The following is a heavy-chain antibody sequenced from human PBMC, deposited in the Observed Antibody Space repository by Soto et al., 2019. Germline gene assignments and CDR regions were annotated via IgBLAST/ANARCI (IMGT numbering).Heavy chain of an antibody. V-gene: IGHV1-24*01. D-gene: IGHD6-19*01. CDR2: FDPEDGET. J-gene: IGHJ4*02. CDR1: GYTLTELS. CDR3: AILGGYSSGWYRRDFAY. Sequence: SVKVSCKVSGYTLTELSMHWVRQAPGKGLEWMGGFDPEDGETIYAQKFQGRVTMTEDTSTDTAYMELSSLRSEDTAVYYCAILGGYSSGWYRRDFAYWGQGTLVTVSS.